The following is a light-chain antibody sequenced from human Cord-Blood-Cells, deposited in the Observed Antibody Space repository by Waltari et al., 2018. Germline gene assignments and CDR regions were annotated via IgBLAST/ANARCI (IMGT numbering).Light chain of an antibody. J-gene: IGLJ1*01. CDR1: SSDVGCYNL. CDR3: CSYAGSSTYV. CDR2: EGS. Sequence: QSALTQPASVSGSPGQSITISCTGSSSDVGCYNLVSWYQQQPGKAPKLMIYEGSKRPSGVANRCSGAKSGNTASLTSSGLQAEDEADYYCCSYAGSSTYVFGTGTKVTVL. V-gene: IGLV2-23*01.